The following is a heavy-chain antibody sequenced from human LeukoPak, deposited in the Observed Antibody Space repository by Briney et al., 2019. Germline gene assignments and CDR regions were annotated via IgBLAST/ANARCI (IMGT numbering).Heavy chain of an antibody. CDR1: GGSINSYY. CDR2: IYYSGST. J-gene: IGHJ3*02. CDR3: ATLPYSSGWYKGDAFDI. Sequence: PSETLSLTCTVSGGSINSYYWSWIRQPPGKGLEWLGYIYYSGSTNYNPALKSRVTISVDTSKNQLPLQLSSVTAADTAVYYCATLPYSSGWYKGDAFDIWGHGTMVTVSS. V-gene: IGHV4-59*01. D-gene: IGHD6-19*01.